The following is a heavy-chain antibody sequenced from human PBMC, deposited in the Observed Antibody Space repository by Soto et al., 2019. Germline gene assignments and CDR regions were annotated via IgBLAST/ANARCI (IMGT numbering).Heavy chain of an antibody. CDR3: AKDQRVNYYDSSGYYFTRSLFFDY. J-gene: IGHJ4*02. CDR1: GFTFSSYG. Sequence: GGSLRLSCAASGFTFSSYGMHWVRQAPGKGLEWVAVISYDGSNKYYVDSVKGRFTISRDNSKNTLYLQMNSLRAEDTAVYYCAKDQRVNYYDSSGYYFTRSLFFDYWGQGTLVTVSS. CDR2: ISYDGSNK. D-gene: IGHD3-22*01. V-gene: IGHV3-30*18.